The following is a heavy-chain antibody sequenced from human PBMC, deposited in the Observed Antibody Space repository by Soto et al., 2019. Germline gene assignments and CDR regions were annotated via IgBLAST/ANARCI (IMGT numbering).Heavy chain of an antibody. CDR2: IYYSGST. V-gene: IGHV4-59*02. CDR3: ARDIAEAGTVGWFDP. J-gene: IGHJ5*02. Sequence: XGTLALTFTVSGGSVSSYYLSWIRQPPGKGLEWIGYIYYSGSTNYNPSLNSGVTISVNTSKNQFSLKLSSVTAADTAVYYCARDIAEAGTVGWFDPCGQRTLVTVSP. D-gene: IGHD6-13*01. CDR1: GGSVSSYY.